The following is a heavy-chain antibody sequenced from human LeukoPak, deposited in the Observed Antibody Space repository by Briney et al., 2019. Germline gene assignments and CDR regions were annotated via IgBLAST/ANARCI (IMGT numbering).Heavy chain of an antibody. V-gene: IGHV1-2*02. CDR1: GYTFTGYY. J-gene: IGHJ4*02. CDR2: INPNSGGT. D-gene: IGHD3-16*02. Sequence: ASVKVSCKASGYTFTGYYMHWVRQAPGQGLEWMGLINPNSGGTNYAQKFQGRVTMTRDTSISTAYMELSSLRSEDTAVYYCARGRRIMITFGGVIPYYWGQGTLVTVSS. CDR3: ARGRRIMITFGGVIPYY.